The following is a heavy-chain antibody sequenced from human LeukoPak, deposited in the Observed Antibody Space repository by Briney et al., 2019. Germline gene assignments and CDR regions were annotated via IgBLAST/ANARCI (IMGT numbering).Heavy chain of an antibody. Sequence: GGSLRLSCAASGFTFSSYAMHWVRQAPGKGLEWVAVISYDGSNKYYADSVKGRFTISRGNSKNTLYLQMNSLRAEDTAVYYCARQDGDYGYYGMDVWGQGTTVTVSS. CDR2: ISYDGSNK. J-gene: IGHJ6*02. V-gene: IGHV3-30-3*01. CDR1: GFTFSSYA. D-gene: IGHD4-17*01. CDR3: ARQDGDYGYYGMDV.